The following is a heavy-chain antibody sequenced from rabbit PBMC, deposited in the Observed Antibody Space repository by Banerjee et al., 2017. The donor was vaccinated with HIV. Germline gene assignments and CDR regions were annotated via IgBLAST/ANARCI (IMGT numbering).Heavy chain of an antibody. CDR3: ARDAGYAGSNL. Sequence: LEESGGGLVQPEGSLTLTCTASGFTISSSYVMCWVRQAPGKGLEWIACIGAASTYYATWAKGRFTISKTSSTTVTLQMTSLTAADTATYFCARDAGYAGSNLWGQGTLVTVS. D-gene: IGHD4-2*01. CDR2: IGAAST. CDR1: GFTISSSYV. J-gene: IGHJ4*01. V-gene: IGHV1S45*01.